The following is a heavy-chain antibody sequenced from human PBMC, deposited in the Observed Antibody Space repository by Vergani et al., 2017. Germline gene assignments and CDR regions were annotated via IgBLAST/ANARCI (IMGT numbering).Heavy chain of an antibody. J-gene: IGHJ4*02. Sequence: QVQLVESGGGVFQPGRSLRLSCAASGFTFSSYAMHWVRQAPGKGLEWVAVISYDGSNKYYADSVKGRFTISRDNSKNTLYLQMNSLRAEDTAVYYCTTSYDFWCGYDVKNWGQGTLVTVSS. V-gene: IGHV3-30-3*01. D-gene: IGHD3-3*01. CDR1: GFTFSSYA. CDR3: TTSYDFWCGYDVKN. CDR2: ISYDGSNK.